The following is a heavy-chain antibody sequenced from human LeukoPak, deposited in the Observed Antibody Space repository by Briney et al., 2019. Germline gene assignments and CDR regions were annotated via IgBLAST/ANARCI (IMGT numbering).Heavy chain of an antibody. J-gene: IGHJ4*02. D-gene: IGHD3-9*01. CDR2: IKQDGSEK. CDR1: GFTFSSYW. Sequence: GGSLRLSCAASGFTFSSYWMSWVRQAPGKGLEWVANIKQDGSEKYYVDSVKGRFTISRDNAKNSLYLQMNSLRAEDTAVYYCARDMGIVTGYYVDYWGQGTLVTVSS. V-gene: IGHV3-7*01. CDR3: ARDMGIVTGYYVDY.